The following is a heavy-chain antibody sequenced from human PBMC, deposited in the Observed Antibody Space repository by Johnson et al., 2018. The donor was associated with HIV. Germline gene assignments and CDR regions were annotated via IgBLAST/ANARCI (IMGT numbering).Heavy chain of an antibody. CDR1: GFTFSSYA. J-gene: IGHJ3*02. CDR3: AKDMYETWLLLRGHAFDI. Sequence: QVQLVESGGGVVQPGRSLRLSCAASGFTFSSYAMHWVRQAQGKGLEWVAVISYDGTNKYYADSVKGRFTISRDNDKNTLYLQMHSLRLEDTALYYCAKDMYETWLLLRGHAFDIWGQGTMVTVSS. CDR2: ISYDGTNK. D-gene: IGHD3-22*01. V-gene: IGHV3-30-3*02.